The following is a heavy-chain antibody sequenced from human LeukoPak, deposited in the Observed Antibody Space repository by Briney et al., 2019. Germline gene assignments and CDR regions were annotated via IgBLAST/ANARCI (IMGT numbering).Heavy chain of an antibody. CDR1: GFTFSSYA. Sequence: GGSLRLSCAASGFTFSSYAMSWVRQAPGKGLEWVSVVSGSGGSTYNADSVKGRFTISRDNSKNTLYLQMKSLRADDTAVYYCAKAPGYCSGGTCYDDWGQGSLVTVSS. V-gene: IGHV3-23*01. J-gene: IGHJ4*02. CDR2: VSGSGGST. D-gene: IGHD2-15*01. CDR3: AKAPGYCSGGTCYDD.